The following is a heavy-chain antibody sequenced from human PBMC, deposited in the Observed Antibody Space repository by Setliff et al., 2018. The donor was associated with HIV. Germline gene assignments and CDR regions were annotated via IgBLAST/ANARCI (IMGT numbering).Heavy chain of an antibody. CDR1: GGSISSTSYY. CDR3: ARSLTKQLVLGTSREYYFDS. Sequence: PSETLSLTCSVSGGSISSTSYYWGWIRQPPGKGLEWIGSVHYTGSTQYNPSLKSRLTMSVDKSNNQFSLRLTSVTAADSAVYYCARSLTKQLVLGTSREYYFDSWGLGALVTVS. V-gene: IGHV4-39*07. D-gene: IGHD6-13*01. J-gene: IGHJ4*02. CDR2: VHYTGST.